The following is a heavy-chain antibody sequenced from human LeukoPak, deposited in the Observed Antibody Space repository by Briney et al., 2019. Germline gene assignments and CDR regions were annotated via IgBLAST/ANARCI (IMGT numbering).Heavy chain of an antibody. CDR2: IYSGGST. J-gene: IGHJ4*02. CDR3: ARGRTVTEPFDY. CDR1: GFTVSSNY. Sequence: GGSLRLSCAASGFTVSSNYMSWVRQAPGKGLEWVSVIYSGGSTYYADSVKGRFTISRGNSKNTLYLQMNSLRAEDTAVYYCARGRTVTEPFDYWGQGTLVTVSS. D-gene: IGHD4-17*01. V-gene: IGHV3-53*01.